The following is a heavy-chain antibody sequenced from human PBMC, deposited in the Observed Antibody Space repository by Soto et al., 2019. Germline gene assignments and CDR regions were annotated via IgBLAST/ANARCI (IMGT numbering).Heavy chain of an antibody. CDR2: IKEDASEK. Sequence: EVQLVQSGGDLVQPGGSLRLSCVASGFTFSTYWMTWVRQAPGMGLEWVAGIKEDASEKVYVDSVKGRFSISRDNAKNSLYLQLNSLRAEDTAVYYCATAISSPFSNFDSWGQRSLVTVSS. D-gene: IGHD2-2*01. J-gene: IGHJ4*02. CDR1: GFTFSTYW. V-gene: IGHV3-7*01. CDR3: ATAISSPFSNFDS.